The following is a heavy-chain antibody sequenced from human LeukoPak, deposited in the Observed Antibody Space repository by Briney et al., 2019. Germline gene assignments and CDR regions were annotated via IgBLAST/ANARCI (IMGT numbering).Heavy chain of an antibody. CDR1: GYTFASYY. CDR2: INPSGGST. J-gene: IGHJ4*02. V-gene: IGHV1-46*01. Sequence: ASVKVSCKASGYTFASYYMHWVRQAPGQGLEWMGIINPSGGSTSYAQKFQGRVTMTRDTSTSTVYMELSSLRSEDTAVYYCARVGRITIFGVVTNYFDHWGQGTLVTVSS. CDR3: ARVGRITIFGVVTNYFDH. D-gene: IGHD3-3*01.